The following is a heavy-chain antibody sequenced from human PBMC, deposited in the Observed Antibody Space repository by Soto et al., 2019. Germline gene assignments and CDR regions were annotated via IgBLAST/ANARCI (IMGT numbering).Heavy chain of an antibody. V-gene: IGHV4-59*01. CDR2: IYYSGST. D-gene: IGHD6-13*01. CDR1: AGSISGSF. J-gene: IGHJ5*02. Sequence: PSETLSLTCAVSAGSISGSFWSWIRQSPGRELELIGYIYYSGSTYYNPSLKSRITISIDTSRNQFSLKMSSVTDADTAVYYCANVGRIPAAGTWFHPRGQGTPGTVSS. CDR3: ANVGRIPAAGTWFHP.